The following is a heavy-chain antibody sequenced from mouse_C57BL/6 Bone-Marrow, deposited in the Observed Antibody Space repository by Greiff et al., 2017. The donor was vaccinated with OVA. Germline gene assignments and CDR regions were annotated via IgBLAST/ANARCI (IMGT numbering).Heavy chain of an antibody. D-gene: IGHD1-1*01. V-gene: IGHV5-9-1*02. Sequence: EVKVVESGEGLVKPGGSLKLSCAASGFTFSSYAMSWVRQTPEKRLEWVAYISSGGDYIYYADTVKGRFTISRDNARNTLYLQMSSLKSEDTAMYYCTRDGLLRGYWYFDVWGTGTTVTVSS. J-gene: IGHJ1*03. CDR1: GFTFSSYA. CDR3: TRDGLLRGYWYFDV. CDR2: ISSGGDYI.